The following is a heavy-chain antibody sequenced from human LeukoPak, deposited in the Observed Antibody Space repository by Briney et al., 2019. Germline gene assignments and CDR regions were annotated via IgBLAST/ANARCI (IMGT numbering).Heavy chain of an antibody. CDR1: GFTFSSYG. Sequence: QPGGSLRLSCAASGFTFSSYGMHWVRQAPGKGLEWVSYISSSSSYTNYADSVKGRFTISRDNAKDSLYLQMNSLRAEDTAVYYCARSTAMVTDYWGQGTLVTVSS. CDR2: ISSSSSYT. CDR3: ARSTAMVTDY. D-gene: IGHD5-18*01. J-gene: IGHJ4*02. V-gene: IGHV3-48*04.